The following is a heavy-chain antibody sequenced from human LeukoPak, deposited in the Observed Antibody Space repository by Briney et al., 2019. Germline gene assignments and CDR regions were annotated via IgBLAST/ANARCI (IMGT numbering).Heavy chain of an antibody. CDR2: IYYSGST. V-gene: IGHV4-39*01. CDR3: ARKIRGDYYFDY. D-gene: IGHD3-10*01. J-gene: IGHJ4*02. CDR1: GCSISSSSYY. Sequence: SETLSLTCTVSGCSISSSSYYWGWIRQPPGKGLEWIGTIYYSGSTYYNPSLKRRVTISVDTSKNQFSLKLSSATAADTAVYYCARKIRGDYYFDYWGQGTLVTASS.